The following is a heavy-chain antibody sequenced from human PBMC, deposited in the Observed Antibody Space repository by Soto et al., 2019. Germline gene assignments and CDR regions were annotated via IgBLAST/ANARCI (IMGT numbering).Heavy chain of an antibody. Sequence: QVQLVESGGGVVQPGRSLRLSCAASGFTFSSYGMHWVRQAPGKGLEWVAVIWYDGSNKYYADSVKGRFTISRDNSKNTLYLQMNSLRAEDTAVYYCSSDLSSTSTIFGGYNWFDPWGQGTLVTVSS. CDR1: GFTFSSYG. V-gene: IGHV3-33*01. CDR2: IWYDGSNK. J-gene: IGHJ5*02. CDR3: SSDLSSTSTIFGGYNWFDP. D-gene: IGHD3-3*01.